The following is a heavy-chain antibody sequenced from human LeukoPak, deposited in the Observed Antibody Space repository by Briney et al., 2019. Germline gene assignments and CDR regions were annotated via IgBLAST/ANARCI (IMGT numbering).Heavy chain of an antibody. Sequence: PGGSLRLSCAASGFTVSSNYMHWVRQAPGKGLEWVSVLYSAGNTIYADSVKGRFTISRDNSKNTLYLQMNSLRPEDTAVYYCSRAREYLAIDYWGQGTLVTVSS. CDR2: LYSAGNT. CDR1: GFTVSSNY. V-gene: IGHV3-66*02. D-gene: IGHD2/OR15-2a*01. CDR3: SRAREYLAIDY. J-gene: IGHJ4*02.